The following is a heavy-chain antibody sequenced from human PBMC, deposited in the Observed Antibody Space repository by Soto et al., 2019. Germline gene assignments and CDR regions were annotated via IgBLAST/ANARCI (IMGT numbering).Heavy chain of an antibody. CDR3: ARDGTIFGVVIKGYYGMDV. Sequence: SECRCLTCAVSGDSVAINSAAWDWIRPSPSRGLELLGRTYYRSKWYNDYAVSVKSRITINPDTSKNQFSLQLNSVTLEDTAVYYCARDGTIFGVVIKGYYGMDVWGQGTTVTVSS. J-gene: IGHJ6*02. CDR1: GDSVAINSAA. D-gene: IGHD3-3*01. CDR2: TYYRSKWYN. V-gene: IGHV6-1*01.